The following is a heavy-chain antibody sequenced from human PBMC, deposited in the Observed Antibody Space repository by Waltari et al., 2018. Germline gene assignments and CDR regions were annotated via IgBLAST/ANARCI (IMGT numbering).Heavy chain of an antibody. J-gene: IGHJ5*02. CDR1: GYSISSGYW. CDR2: IYYTGGYT. D-gene: IGHD1-26*01. Sequence: QVQLQESGPGLVKPSETLSLTCSVSGYSISSGYWWGWIRQPPGKGLEWIASIYYTGGYTYYNPSLRSRVTISSDTSKNQFSLRLTSVTAADTAVYYCANNEWGLPVSWGQGTLVTVSS. CDR3: ANNEWGLPVS. V-gene: IGHV4-38-2*01.